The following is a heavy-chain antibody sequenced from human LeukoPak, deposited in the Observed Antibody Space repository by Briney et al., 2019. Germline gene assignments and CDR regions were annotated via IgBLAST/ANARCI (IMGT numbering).Heavy chain of an antibody. Sequence: PGGSLRLSCAASGVTFSNYGMHWVRQAPGKGLEWVALISSNGNDKLYGDSVKGRFTISRDDSKSTLYLQMNSLRVEDTAVYYCTTKVIRGNSGDDYDDWGQGTLVTVS. CDR1: GVTFSNYG. CDR2: ISSNGNDK. D-gene: IGHD5-12*01. V-gene: IGHV3-30*03. CDR3: TTKVIRGNSGDDYDD. J-gene: IGHJ4*02.